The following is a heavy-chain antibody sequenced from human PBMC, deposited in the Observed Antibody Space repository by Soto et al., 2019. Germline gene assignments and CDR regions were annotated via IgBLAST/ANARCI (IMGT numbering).Heavy chain of an antibody. CDR1: GYTFTSYA. J-gene: IGHJ5*02. D-gene: IGHD4-17*01. V-gene: IGHV1-3*01. CDR2: TNAGNGNT. Sequence: ASVKVSCKASGYTFTSYAMHWVRQAPGQRLEWMGWTNAGNGNTKYSQKFQGRVTITRDTSASTAYMQLSSLRSEDTAVYYCARVPLRYNWFDPWGQGTLVTVSS. CDR3: ARVPLRYNWFDP.